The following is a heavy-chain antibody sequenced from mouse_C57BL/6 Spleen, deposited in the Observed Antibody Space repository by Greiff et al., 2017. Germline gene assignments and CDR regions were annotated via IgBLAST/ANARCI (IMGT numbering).Heavy chain of an antibody. CDR1: GYSFTDSN. D-gene: IGHD1-1*01. V-gene: IGHV1-39*01. CDR3: ASSYYCGSSTAWFAY. J-gene: IGHJ3*01. Sequence: EVKLVESGPELVRPGASVKISCKASGYSFTDSNMNWVKQSHGKSLEWIGVINPNYGTTSYNPKFQGKATLTVDPSSSTAYMQLNSLTSEDSAVYYGASSYYCGSSTAWFAYWGQGTLVTVSA. CDR2: INPNYGTT.